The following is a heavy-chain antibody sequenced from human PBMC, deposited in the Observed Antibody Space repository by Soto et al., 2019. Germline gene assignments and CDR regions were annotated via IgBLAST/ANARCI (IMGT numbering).Heavy chain of an antibody. Sequence: SGPTLVNPTQPLTLTCTFSGFSLSTSGVGVGWIRQPPGKALEWLALIYWNDDKRYSPSLKSRLTITKDTSKNQVVLTMTNMDPVDTATYYCARWAKYYDFWSGYPRFFDYWGQGTLVTVSS. J-gene: IGHJ4*02. D-gene: IGHD3-3*01. CDR1: GFSLSTSGVG. CDR2: IYWNDDK. CDR3: ARWAKYYDFWSGYPRFFDY. V-gene: IGHV2-5*01.